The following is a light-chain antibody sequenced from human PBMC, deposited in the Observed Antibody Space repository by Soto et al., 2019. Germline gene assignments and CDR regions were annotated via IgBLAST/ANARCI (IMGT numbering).Light chain of an antibody. CDR1: QSINNY. CDR3: QNYNSAPLT. Sequence: DIQMTQSPASLSVSVGDRVTITCRASQSINNYLNWYLQRPGQAPKLLIYAASTLQSGVPSRFSGGGSGADSTLTISSLQPEDVATYYCQNYNSAPLTFGGGTKVDIK. CDR2: AAS. V-gene: IGKV1-27*01. J-gene: IGKJ4*01.